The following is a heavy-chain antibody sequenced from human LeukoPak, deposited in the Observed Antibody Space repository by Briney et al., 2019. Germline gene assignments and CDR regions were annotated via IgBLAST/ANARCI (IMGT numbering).Heavy chain of an antibody. J-gene: IGHJ4*02. V-gene: IGHV3-30*18. CDR2: ISYDGSNK. CDR1: GFTFSSYG. D-gene: IGHD6-25*01. Sequence: GRSLRLSCAASGFTFSSYGMHWVRQAPGKGLEWVAVISYDGSNKYYADSVKGRFTISRDNSKNTLYLQMNSLRAEDTAVYYCAKDGDRTAAAAIDYWGQGTLVTVSS. CDR3: AKDGDRTAAAAIDY.